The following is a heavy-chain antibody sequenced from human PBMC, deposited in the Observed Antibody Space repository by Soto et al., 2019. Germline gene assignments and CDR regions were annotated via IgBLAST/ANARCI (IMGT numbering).Heavy chain of an antibody. D-gene: IGHD6-25*01. CDR1: GYTFISNG. V-gene: IGHV1-18*04. J-gene: IGHJ6*02. CDR3: ARDSSGNYGMDV. CDR2: ISGYNGNT. Sequence: QVQLVQSGAEVKKPGASVKVTCKTSGYTFISNGISWVRQAPGQGLEWMGWISGYNGNTNYAQKVQGRITMTTDTATSTAYMELRSLRSDDTAVYHCARDSSGNYGMDVWGQGTTVTVSS.